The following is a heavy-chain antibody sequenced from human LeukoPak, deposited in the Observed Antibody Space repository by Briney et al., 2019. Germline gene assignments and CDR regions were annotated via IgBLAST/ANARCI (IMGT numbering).Heavy chain of an antibody. Sequence: PGGSLRLSCAASGFTFTNAWMSWVRQAPGKGLEWVGRIKSKGDGETIDNAAPVKGRFTMSRDDSKATLYLQMNSLKAEDTAVYYCTTDLGLTMIRGVIVYWGQGVLVTVSS. D-gene: IGHD3-10*01. J-gene: IGHJ4*02. V-gene: IGHV3-15*01. CDR3: TTDLGLTMIRGVIVY. CDR1: GFTFTNAW. CDR2: IKSKGDGETI.